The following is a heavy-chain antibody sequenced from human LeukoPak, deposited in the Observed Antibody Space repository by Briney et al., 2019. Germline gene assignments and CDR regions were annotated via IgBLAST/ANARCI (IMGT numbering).Heavy chain of an antibody. Sequence: PSETLSLTCTVSGDSISNYYWSWIRQPAGKGLEWIGRIYSSGSTNYNPSLKSRVTMSLDTSKNQFSLKLSSVTAADTAVYYCARAAHSGSLAPFDYWGQGTLVTVSS. CDR1: GDSISNYY. J-gene: IGHJ4*02. CDR3: ARAAHSGSLAPFDY. V-gene: IGHV4-4*07. D-gene: IGHD1-26*01. CDR2: IYSSGST.